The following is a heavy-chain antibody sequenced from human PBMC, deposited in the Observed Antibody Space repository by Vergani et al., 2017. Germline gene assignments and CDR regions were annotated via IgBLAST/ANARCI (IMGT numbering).Heavy chain of an antibody. V-gene: IGHV3-33*01. J-gene: IGHJ6*03. CDR2: IWYDGSKE. D-gene: IGHD2-8*01. CDR3: ARSGYCAHGVCYMTYYYYMDV. Sequence: VELLESGGSLAQPGGSLRVSCAGSGFTLSSHAMHWVRQAPGKGLEWVAFIWYDGSKEYYADSVKGRFTISRDNSKNTLYLQMNNLRAADTAVYYCARSGYCAHGVCYMTYYYYMDVWGKGTAVTVSS. CDR1: GFTLSSHA.